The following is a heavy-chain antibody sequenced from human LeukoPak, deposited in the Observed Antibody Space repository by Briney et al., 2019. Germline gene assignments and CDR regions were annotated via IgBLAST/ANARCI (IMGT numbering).Heavy chain of an antibody. V-gene: IGHV1-18*01. CDR3: ASHSGSYCGDAFDI. CDR1: GYTFTNYG. Sequence: ASVKVSCKASGYTFTNYGITWMRQAPGQGLEWMGWINTYNGNTNYAQKLQGRVTITTDTSTSTAYMELRSLRSDDTAVYYCASHSGSYCGDAFDIWGQGTMVTVSS. CDR2: INTYNGNT. J-gene: IGHJ3*02. D-gene: IGHD1-26*01.